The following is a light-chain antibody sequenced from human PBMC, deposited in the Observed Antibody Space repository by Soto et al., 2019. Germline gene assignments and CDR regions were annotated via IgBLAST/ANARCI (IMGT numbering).Light chain of an antibody. CDR3: RPYGSSPRT. Sequence: EIVLTQSPGTLSLSPGERATLSFRASQSVSNSYLAWYQQKPGQAPRLLIYGASSRATGIPDRFSGSGSGTDFTLTVRGLEPEDFAVYLCRPYGSSPRTVGQGTKVE. CDR1: QSVSNSY. J-gene: IGKJ1*01. V-gene: IGKV3-20*01. CDR2: GAS.